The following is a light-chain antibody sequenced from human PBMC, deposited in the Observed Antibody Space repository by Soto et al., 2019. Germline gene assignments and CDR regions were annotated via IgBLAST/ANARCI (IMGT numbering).Light chain of an antibody. Sequence: EIVMTQSPATLSVSPGERATLSCRASQSVSYNVAWYQQKPGQAPRLLIYGGFIRPTATPARFSGSGSGTEFTLTISSLQSEDFAVYYCQQYNDWPPYSFGQGTKVEIK. J-gene: IGKJ2*01. CDR1: QSVSYN. CDR2: GGF. V-gene: IGKV3-15*01. CDR3: QQYNDWPPYS.